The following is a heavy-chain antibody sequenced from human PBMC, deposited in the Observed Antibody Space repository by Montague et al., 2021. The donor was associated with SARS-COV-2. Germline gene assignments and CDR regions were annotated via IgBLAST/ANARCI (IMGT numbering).Heavy chain of an antibody. Sequence: SETLSLTCTVSGASLSGYYWAWIRQTPGKGLEWIGEINHSGNTNYSPSLKSRLTISVDTSKKQFSLKLSSVATADTAVYYCARGADYDFWSGYLRYKWFDPWGLGTPVTVSS. CDR1: GASLSGYY. D-gene: IGHD3-3*01. CDR2: INHSGNT. J-gene: IGHJ5*02. CDR3: ARGADYDFWSGYLRYKWFDP. V-gene: IGHV4-34*01.